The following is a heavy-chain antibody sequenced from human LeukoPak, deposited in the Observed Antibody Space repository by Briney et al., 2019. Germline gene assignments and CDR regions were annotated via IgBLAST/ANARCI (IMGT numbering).Heavy chain of an antibody. J-gene: IGHJ4*02. D-gene: IGHD3-10*01. CDR3: AREVRITMVRGGPNDY. CDR2: ISSSDSNI. CDR1: GFTFRIFE. V-gene: IGHV3-48*03. Sequence: GGSLRLSCAASGFTFRIFEVIGVGPAPGEGREGVSYISSSDSNIYYADSVKGRFTIARDKAKIFLYLHMNRLRPEDTAIYYCAREVRITMVRGGPNDYWGQGTLVTVSS.